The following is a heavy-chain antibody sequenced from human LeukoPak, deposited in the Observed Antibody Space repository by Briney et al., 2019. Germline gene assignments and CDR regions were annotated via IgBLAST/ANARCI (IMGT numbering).Heavy chain of an antibody. D-gene: IGHD6-19*01. CDR2: IYYSGST. V-gene: IGHV4-39*01. Sequence: KPSETLSLTCIVSSGSISSSNYYWGWIRQPPGKGLEWIGSIYYSGSTSYNPSLKSRVTISVDTSKNQFSLKLSSVTAADTAVYYCARNFSSGCFDYWGQGTLVTVSS. J-gene: IGHJ4*02. CDR1: SGSISSSNYY. CDR3: ARNFSSGCFDY.